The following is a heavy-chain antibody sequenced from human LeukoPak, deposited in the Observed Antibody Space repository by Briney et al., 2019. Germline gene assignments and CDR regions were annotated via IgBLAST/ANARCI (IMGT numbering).Heavy chain of an antibody. J-gene: IGHJ5*02. D-gene: IGHD6-13*01. CDR3: ARAIAAAGTFWFDP. CDR1: GGSISSYY. CDR2: IYYSGST. V-gene: IGHV4-59*01. Sequence: PSETLSLTCTVSGGSISSYYWSWIRQPPGKGLEWIGYIYYSGSTNYNPSLKSRVTISLDTSKNQFSLKLRSATAADMAVYYCARAIAAAGTFWFDPWGQGTLVTVSS.